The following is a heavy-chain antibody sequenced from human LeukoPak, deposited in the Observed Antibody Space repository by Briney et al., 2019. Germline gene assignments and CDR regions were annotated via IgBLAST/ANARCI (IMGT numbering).Heavy chain of an antibody. V-gene: IGHV3-23*01. CDR3: ARVGQYYDFWSGFDF. Sequence: GGSLRLSCAASGFTFSAYAMTWVRQAPGKGLEWVSIIRGNGGGTYYADSVKGRFNIFRDNSENTLYLQMNSLRVDDTAVYYCARVGQYYDFWSGFDFWGQGALVTVSS. CDR2: IRGNGGGT. CDR1: GFTFSAYA. D-gene: IGHD3-3*01. J-gene: IGHJ4*02.